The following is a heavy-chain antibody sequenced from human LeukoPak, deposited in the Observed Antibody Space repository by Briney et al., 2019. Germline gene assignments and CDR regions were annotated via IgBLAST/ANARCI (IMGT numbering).Heavy chain of an antibody. CDR3: AREVVAVAGTRRHNWFVP. Sequence: NPSETLSLTCTVSGGSISSYYWSWIRQPAGGGLEWIGRIYTSGSTNYNPSLKSRVTMSVDTSKNQFSLKLSSVTAADTAVYYCAREVVAVAGTRRHNWFVPWGQGTLVTVSS. V-gene: IGHV4-4*07. CDR1: GGSISSYY. J-gene: IGHJ5*02. CDR2: IYTSGST. D-gene: IGHD6-19*01.